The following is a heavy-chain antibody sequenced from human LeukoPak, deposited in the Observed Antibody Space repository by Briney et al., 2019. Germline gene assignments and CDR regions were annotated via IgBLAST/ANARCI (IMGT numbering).Heavy chain of an antibody. J-gene: IGHJ6*02. CDR1: GFTFSSYG. CDR3: ASALYSSSDYYYYGMDV. V-gene: IGHV3-33*01. D-gene: IGHD6-13*01. CDR2: IWYDGSNK. Sequence: GRSLRLSCAASGFTFSSYGMHWVRQAPGKGLEWVAVIWYDGSNKYYADSVKGRFTISRDNSKNTLYLQMNSLRAEDTAVYYCASALYSSSDYYYYGMDVWGQGILVTVSS.